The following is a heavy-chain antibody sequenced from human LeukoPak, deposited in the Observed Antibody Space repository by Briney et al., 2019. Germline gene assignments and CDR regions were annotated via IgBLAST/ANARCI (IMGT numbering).Heavy chain of an antibody. CDR3: AKAPRDRG. CDR1: GVTFSINY. Sequence: GGSLRLSCAASGVTFSINYMSWVRQAPGKGLEWVSVIFAGGSTYYADSVKGRFTISRDNSKSTLYLQMNSLRAEDTAVYYCAKAPRDRGWGQGTLVTVSS. V-gene: IGHV3-53*01. D-gene: IGHD3-10*01. J-gene: IGHJ4*02. CDR2: IFAGGST.